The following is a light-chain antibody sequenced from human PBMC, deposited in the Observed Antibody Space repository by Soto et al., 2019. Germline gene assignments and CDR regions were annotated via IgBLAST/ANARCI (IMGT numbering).Light chain of an antibody. CDR2: KAS. CDR3: QQYESYPIT. V-gene: IGKV1-5*03. CDR1: QSINSW. Sequence: DIQMTQSPSTLSASVGDRVTISCRASQSINSWFAWYQQKPGKAPKFLIHKASSLESGVPSRFSGSGSGTEFTFTISSLQPDDFATYYCQQYESYPITFGGGTKVDIK. J-gene: IGKJ4*01.